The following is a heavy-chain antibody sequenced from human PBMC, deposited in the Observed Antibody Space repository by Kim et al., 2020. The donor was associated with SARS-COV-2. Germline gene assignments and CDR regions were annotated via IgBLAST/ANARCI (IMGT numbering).Heavy chain of an antibody. V-gene: IGHV4-59*01. CDR1: GGAITSDY. Sequence: SETLSLTCNVSGGAITSDYWAWIRQPPGEGLEWIGYIYSSGIVTYNPSLQSRVTISRDTSKNQVSLKLISVTAADTAVYFCARANYGYSYAPYYMDVWG. D-gene: IGHD3-16*01. J-gene: IGHJ6*03. CDR2: IYSSGIV. CDR3: ARANYGYSYAPYYMDV.